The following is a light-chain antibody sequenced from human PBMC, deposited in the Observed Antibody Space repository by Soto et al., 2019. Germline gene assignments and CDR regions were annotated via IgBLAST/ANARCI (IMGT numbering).Light chain of an antibody. V-gene: IGKV3-15*01. J-gene: IGKJ1*01. CDR2: GAS. Sequence: EIVMTQSPATLSVSPGASATLSCRASQSVSTNLAWYQQKPGQVPRVLIYGASTRATEIPARFSGSGSGTEFTLTIDSLRAEDFAVYYCQQYNNWPRTFGQGTKVEIK. CDR3: QQYNNWPRT. CDR1: QSVSTN.